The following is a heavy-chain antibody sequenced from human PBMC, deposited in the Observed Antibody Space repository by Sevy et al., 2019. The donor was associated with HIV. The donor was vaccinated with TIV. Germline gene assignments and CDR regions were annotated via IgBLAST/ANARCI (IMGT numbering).Heavy chain of an antibody. CDR3: ARGGYGGYEVYAFDI. CDR1: GYTFTGYY. Sequence: ASVKVSCKASGYTFTGYYMHWVRQAPGQGLEWMGWINPNSGGTNYAQKFQGRVTLTRDTSISTAYMEVTRLSSDDTAVYHCARGGYGGYEVYAFDIWGQGTMVTVSS. V-gene: IGHV1-2*02. J-gene: IGHJ3*02. D-gene: IGHD5-12*01. CDR2: INPNSGGT.